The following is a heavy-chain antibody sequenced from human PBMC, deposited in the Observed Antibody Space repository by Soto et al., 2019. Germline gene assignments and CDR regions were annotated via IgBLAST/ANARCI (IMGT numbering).Heavy chain of an antibody. CDR3: AKDSSSSANY. Sequence: GGSLRLSCAASGFTFSSYVMGWVRQAPGKGLEWVSSISSSGASTYYADSVKGRFTISRDNSKNTLYLQMNSLRAEDTAVYYCAKDSSSSANYWGQGTLVTVSS. D-gene: IGHD6-6*01. CDR2: ISSSGAST. V-gene: IGHV3-23*01. CDR1: GFTFSSYV. J-gene: IGHJ4*02.